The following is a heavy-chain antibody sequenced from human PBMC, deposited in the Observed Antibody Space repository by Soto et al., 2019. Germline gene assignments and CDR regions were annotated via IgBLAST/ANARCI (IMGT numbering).Heavy chain of an antibody. D-gene: IGHD4-17*01. V-gene: IGHV1-3*01. Sequence: ASVKVSCKASGYTFTSYAMHWVRQAPGRRLEWMGWINAGNGNTKYSQKVQGRVTITRDTSASTAYMELSSLRSEDTAVYYCARVGYGDLPVDYWGQGTLVTVSS. CDR3: ARVGYGDLPVDY. CDR2: INAGNGNT. J-gene: IGHJ4*02. CDR1: GYTFTSYA.